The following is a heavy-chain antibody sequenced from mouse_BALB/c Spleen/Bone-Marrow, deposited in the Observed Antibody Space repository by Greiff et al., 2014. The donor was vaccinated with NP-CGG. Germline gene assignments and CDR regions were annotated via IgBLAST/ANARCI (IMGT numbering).Heavy chain of an antibody. V-gene: IGHV1-18*01. CDR3: ARDYYGFRYGFSY. Sequence: VQLQQSGPELVKPGASMKISCKASGYSFTGYTMNWVKQSHGKNLEWIGLINPYNGGTSYNQKFKGMAKLTVDKSSSTAYMELPSLTSEVSAVYYCARDYYGFRYGFSYWGQGTLVTVSA. D-gene: IGHD1-1*01. J-gene: IGHJ3*01. CDR2: INPYNGGT. CDR1: GYSFTGYT.